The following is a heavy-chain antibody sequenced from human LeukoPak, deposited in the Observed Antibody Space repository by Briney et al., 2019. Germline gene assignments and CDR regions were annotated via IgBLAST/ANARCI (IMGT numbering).Heavy chain of an antibody. V-gene: IGHV3-11*04. CDR1: GFTLSDYY. Sequence: GGSLRLSCAASGFTLSDYYMSWIRQAPGKGLEWVSAISGSGGSTYYADSVKGRFTISRDNAKNSLYLQMNSLRAEDTAVYYCASSDDYGDPGGYWGQGTLVTVSS. CDR2: ISGSGGST. J-gene: IGHJ4*02. D-gene: IGHD4-17*01. CDR3: ASSDDYGDPGGY.